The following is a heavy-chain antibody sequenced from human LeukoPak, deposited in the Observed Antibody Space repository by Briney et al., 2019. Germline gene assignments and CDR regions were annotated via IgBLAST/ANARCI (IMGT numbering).Heavy chain of an antibody. J-gene: IGHJ4*02. V-gene: IGHV3-30*01. CDR3: ARDSTYYYDSGSSGPHYFDS. D-gene: IGHD3-10*01. CDR2: ISSGGTYE. CDR1: GFTFSNYA. Sequence: GKSLRLSCAASGFTFSNYAMHWVRQAPGKGLEWVSLISSGGTYEYYADSVKGRFTISRDNSKNTLYLQLNSLRAEDTAVYYCARDSTYYYDSGSSGPHYFDSWGQGTLVTVSS.